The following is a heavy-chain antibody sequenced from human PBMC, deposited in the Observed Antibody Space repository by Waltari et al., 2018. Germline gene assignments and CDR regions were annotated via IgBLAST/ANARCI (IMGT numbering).Heavy chain of an antibody. CDR1: GGSFSGYY. Sequence: QVQLQQWGAGLLKPSETLSLTCAVYGGSFSGYYWSWLRQPPGKGLEWIGEIKHSGSTNYNPSLKSRVTISVDTSKNQFSLKLSSVTAADTAVYYCARAWISLILGATSAFDIWGQGTMVTVS. V-gene: IGHV4-34*01. CDR2: IKHSGST. CDR3: ARAWISLILGATSAFDI. J-gene: IGHJ3*02. D-gene: IGHD1-26*01.